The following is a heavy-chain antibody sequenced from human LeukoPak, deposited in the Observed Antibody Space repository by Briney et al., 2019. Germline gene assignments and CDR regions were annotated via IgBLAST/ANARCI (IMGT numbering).Heavy chain of an antibody. J-gene: IGHJ4*02. CDR1: AFAFSNAW. Sequence: PGGSLTLSCAASAFAFSNAWMSWVRQAPGKGLEWVGRVNSKTDGGTTDYAAPVKGRFTISRDDSKNTLYLQMNSLKTEDTAVYYCTTEGIAVAAAFDYWGQGTLVTVSS. D-gene: IGHD6-19*01. V-gene: IGHV3-15*01. CDR2: VNSKTDGGTT. CDR3: TTEGIAVAAAFDY.